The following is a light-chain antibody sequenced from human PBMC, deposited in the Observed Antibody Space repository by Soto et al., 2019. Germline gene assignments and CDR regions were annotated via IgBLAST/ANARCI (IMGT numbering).Light chain of an antibody. V-gene: IGKV3D-15*01. Sequence: EIVMTQSQATLSVSPAETASLSCSASQSADNFLAWYQQKPGQAPRLLIYYISTRATGIPARFSGSGSGTEFTLTINSLQSEDSAVYYCQQHNQWPTTFGQGTRLEIK. CDR2: YIS. CDR3: QQHNQWPTT. CDR1: QSADNF. J-gene: IGKJ5*01.